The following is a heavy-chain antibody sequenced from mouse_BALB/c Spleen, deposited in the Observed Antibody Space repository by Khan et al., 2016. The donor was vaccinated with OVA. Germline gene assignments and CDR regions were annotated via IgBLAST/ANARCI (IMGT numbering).Heavy chain of an antibody. CDR1: GYTFTDYS. CDR3: ASGLKYGNFDY. D-gene: IGHD2-10*02. CDR2: INTETGEP. V-gene: IGHV9-2-1*01. Sequence: QIQLVQSGPELKKPGETVKISCKASGYTFTDYSMHWVKQAPGKGLKWMGWINTETGEPTYADDFKGRFAFSLETSASTAYLQINNLKNEDTATDCCASGLKYGNFDYWGQGTTLTVSA. J-gene: IGHJ2*01.